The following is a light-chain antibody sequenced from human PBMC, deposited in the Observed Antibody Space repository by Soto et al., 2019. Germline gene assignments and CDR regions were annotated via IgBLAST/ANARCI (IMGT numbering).Light chain of an antibody. J-gene: IGKJ1*01. V-gene: IGKV3D-15*01. CDR1: QIVSSN. CDR3: QQYDKWPRT. CDR2: GTS. Sequence: EIVMTQSPATLSVSPGERATLSCRASQIVSSNLAWYQQKPGQAPRLLIYGTSSRATGIPDRFSGSGSGTDFTLTISSLQPEDFAVYYCQQYDKWPRTFGQGTKVGIK.